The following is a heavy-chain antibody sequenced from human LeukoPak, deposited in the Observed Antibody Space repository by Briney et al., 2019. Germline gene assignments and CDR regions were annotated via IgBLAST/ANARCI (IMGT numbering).Heavy chain of an antibody. CDR2: IYWDDDK. D-gene: IGHD6-13*01. Sequence: SGPTQVKPTQTLTRTCTLSGFSLSTSGVGVGWIRQPPGKALEWLALIYWDDDKRYSPSLKSRLTVTKDTSRNQVVFTMTNMDPVDTATYYCAHRGGAAAVFDYWGQGTLVTVSS. CDR3: AHRGGAAAVFDY. J-gene: IGHJ4*02. CDR1: GFSLSTSGVG. V-gene: IGHV2-5*02.